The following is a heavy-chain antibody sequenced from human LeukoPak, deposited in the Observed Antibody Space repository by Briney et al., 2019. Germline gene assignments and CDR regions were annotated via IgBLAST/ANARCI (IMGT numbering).Heavy chain of an antibody. CDR2: IYYSGST. CDR1: GGSISSSSYY. V-gene: IGHV4-39*01. CDR3: ARRVGSSWFFQH. Sequence: SETLSLTCTVSGGSISSSSYYWGWIRQPPGKGLEWIGSIYYSGSTYYNPSLKSRVTISVDTSKNQFSLKLSSVTAADTAVYYCARRVGSSWFFQHWRQGTLVTVSS. J-gene: IGHJ1*01. D-gene: IGHD6-13*01.